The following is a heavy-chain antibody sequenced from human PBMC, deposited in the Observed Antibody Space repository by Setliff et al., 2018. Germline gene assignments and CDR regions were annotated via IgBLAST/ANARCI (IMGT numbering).Heavy chain of an antibody. CDR3: ARDYHYYDSSGYYYANWYFDL. D-gene: IGHD3-22*01. CDR1: GYTFTGYY. CDR2: INPNSGGT. J-gene: IGHJ2*01. Sequence: ASVKVSCKASGYTFTGYYMHWVRQAPGQGLEWMGRINPNSGGTNYAQKFQGRVTMTRDTSISTAYMELSRLRSDDTAVYYCARDYHYYDSSGYYYANWYFDLWGRGTLVTVSS. V-gene: IGHV1-2*06.